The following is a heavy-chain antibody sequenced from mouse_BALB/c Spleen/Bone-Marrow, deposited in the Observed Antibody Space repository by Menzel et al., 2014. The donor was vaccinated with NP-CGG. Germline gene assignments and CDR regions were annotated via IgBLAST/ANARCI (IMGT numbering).Heavy chain of an antibody. V-gene: IGHV1-22*01. CDR2: INPNNGGT. D-gene: IGHD2-3*01. Sequence: VQLKESGPELVKPGASVKISCKTSGYTFTEYTMHCVKQSHGKSLEWIGSINPNNGGTSYNQKFKGKATLTVDKSSSTAYMELRSLTSEDSAVYYCARGWLLRHYFDYWGHGTTLTVSS. CDR3: ARGWLLRHYFDY. J-gene: IGHJ2*01. CDR1: GYTFTEYT.